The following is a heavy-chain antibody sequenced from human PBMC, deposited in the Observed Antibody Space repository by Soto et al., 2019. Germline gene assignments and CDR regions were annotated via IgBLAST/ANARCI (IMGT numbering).Heavy chain of an antibody. J-gene: IGHJ6*02. CDR2: IIPIFGTA. CDR3: ARVRRGYSYGSDYGMDV. D-gene: IGHD5-18*01. V-gene: IGHV1-69*12. CDR1: GGTFSSYA. Sequence: QVQLVQSGAEVKKPGSSVKVSCKASGGTFSSYAISWVRQAVGQGLEWMGGIIPIFGTANYAQKFQGRVTITADESTSTAYMELSSLRSEDTAVYYCARVRRGYSYGSDYGMDVWGQGTTVTVSS.